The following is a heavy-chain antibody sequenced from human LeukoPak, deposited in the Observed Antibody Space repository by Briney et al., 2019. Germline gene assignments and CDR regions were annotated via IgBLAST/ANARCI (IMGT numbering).Heavy chain of an antibody. CDR1: GYTFTNYY. J-gene: IGHJ3*02. D-gene: IGHD3-10*01. Sequence: ASVKVSCKTSGYTFTNYYMHWVRQGPGLGFEWMGWINPKSGGTSYPQKFQGRLTMTRDTSISTAYMELSSLRSEDTAVYYCAAVVRANDAFDIWGQGTMVTVSS. V-gene: IGHV1-2*02. CDR3: AAVVRANDAFDI. CDR2: INPKSGGT.